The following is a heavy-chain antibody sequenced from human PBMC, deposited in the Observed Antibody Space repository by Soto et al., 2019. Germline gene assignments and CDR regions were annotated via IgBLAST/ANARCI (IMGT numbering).Heavy chain of an antibody. D-gene: IGHD2-15*01. CDR3: ARGGYCSGGSCYVY. CDR1: GGTFSSYT. CDR2: IIPILGIA. J-gene: IGHJ4*02. Sequence: QVQLVQSGAEVKKPGSSVKVSCKASGGTFSSYTISWVRQAPGQGREWMGRIIPILGIANYAQKFQGRVTITADNSTSTAYMELSSLRSEDTAVYYCARGGYCSGGSCYVYWGQGTLVTVSS. V-gene: IGHV1-69*02.